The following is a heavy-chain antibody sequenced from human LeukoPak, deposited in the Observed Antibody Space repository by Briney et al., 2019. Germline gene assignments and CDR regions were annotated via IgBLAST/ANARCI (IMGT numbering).Heavy chain of an antibody. D-gene: IGHD1-26*01. J-gene: IGHJ4*02. CDR2: INGDGSIE. V-gene: IGHV3-7*01. CDR1: GFTFSSYW. CDR3: ARDPIVGDTGGGDY. Sequence: GGSLRLSCAASGFTFSSYWMTWLRQGPGKGLEWVSNINGDGSIENYVHSVRGRFSIFRDNAKDALNLQMNSLRVDDTAIYYCARDPIVGDTGGGDYWGQGTLVTVPS.